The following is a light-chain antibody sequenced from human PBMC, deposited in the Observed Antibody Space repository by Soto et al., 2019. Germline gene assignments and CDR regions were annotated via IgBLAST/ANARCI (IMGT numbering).Light chain of an antibody. J-gene: IGKJ4*01. CDR2: GAS. Sequence: DIVLTQSPGTLSLSPGERATLSCSASQTVNSNFLAWYQHKPGQAPSLLIYGASNRATGTPDRFSGSGSGTDFTLTISRLEAEDFAVYYCQQYGGSLFFGGGTKVEIK. CDR3: QQYGGSLF. CDR1: QTVNSNF. V-gene: IGKV3-20*01.